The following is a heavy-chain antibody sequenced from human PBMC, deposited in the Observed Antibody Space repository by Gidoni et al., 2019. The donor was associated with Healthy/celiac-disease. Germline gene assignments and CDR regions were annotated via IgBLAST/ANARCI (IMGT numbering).Heavy chain of an antibody. CDR2: ISWYSGSI. CDR1: GLTFDDYD. D-gene: IGHD3-22*01. V-gene: IGHV3-9*01. J-gene: IGHJ4*02. CDR3: AKGDSSGSAYYCDY. Sequence: EVQLVESGGGLVQPGSSLKLYCAAYGLTFDDYDMNWVRQAPGKGLEWVSGISWYSGSIGYADSVKGRFTISRDNAKNSLYLQMNSLRSEDTALYYCAKGDSSGSAYYCDYWGQGTLVTVSS.